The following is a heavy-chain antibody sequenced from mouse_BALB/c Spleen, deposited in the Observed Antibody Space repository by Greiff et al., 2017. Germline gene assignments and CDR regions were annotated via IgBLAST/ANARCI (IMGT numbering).Heavy chain of an antibody. CDR3: AREGNYVSWFAY. D-gene: IGHD2-1*01. J-gene: IGHJ3*01. CDR2: INPSSGYT. Sequence: QVQLQQSGAELARPGASVKMSCKASGYTFTSYTMHWVKQRPGQGLEWIGYINPSSGYTNYNQKFKDKATLTADKSSSTAYMQLSSLTSEDSAVYYCAREGNYVSWFAYWGQGTLVTVSA. CDR1: GYTFTSYT. V-gene: IGHV1-4*01.